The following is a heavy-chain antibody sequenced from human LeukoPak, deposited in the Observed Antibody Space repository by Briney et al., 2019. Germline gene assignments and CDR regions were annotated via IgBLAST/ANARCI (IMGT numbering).Heavy chain of an antibody. CDR2: IYYSGNT. J-gene: IGHJ3*02. V-gene: IGHV4-59*08. Sequence: PSETLSPTCAVFGGSISSYYWSWIRQPPGKGLEWIAYIYYSGNTNYNPSFKGRVTISVDMSKNQFSLKLSSVAAADTAIYYCARQPSGTAAFDIWGQGTMVTVSS. CDR3: ARQPSGTAAFDI. CDR1: GGSISSYY. D-gene: IGHD1/OR15-1a*01.